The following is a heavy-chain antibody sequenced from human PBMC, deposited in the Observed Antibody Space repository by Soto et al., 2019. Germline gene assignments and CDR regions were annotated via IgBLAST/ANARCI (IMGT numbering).Heavy chain of an antibody. CDR3: TRSPKSIAAADWFDP. CDR2: IRSKANSYAT. CDR1: GFTFSGSA. Sequence: PGGSLRLSCAASGFTFSGSAMHWVRQASGKGPEWVGRIRSKANSYATAYAASVKGRFTISRDDSKNTAYLQMNSLKTEDTAVYYCTRSPKSIAAADWFDPWGQGTLVTVSS. V-gene: IGHV3-73*01. D-gene: IGHD6-13*01. J-gene: IGHJ5*02.